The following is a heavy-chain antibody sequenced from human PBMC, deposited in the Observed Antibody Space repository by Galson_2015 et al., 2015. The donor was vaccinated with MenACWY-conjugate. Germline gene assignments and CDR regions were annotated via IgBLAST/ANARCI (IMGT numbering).Heavy chain of an antibody. CDR3: ARGHYGMDV. Sequence: CAASGFTFRNYWMTWVRQAPGKGLEWVAGIKKDGSEKYYVDSVKGRFTISRDNAKNSLYLEMNSLRVEDTAVYSCARGHYGMDVWGQGTTVTASS. V-gene: IGHV3-7*03. CDR1: GFTFRNYW. CDR2: IKKDGSEK. J-gene: IGHJ6*02.